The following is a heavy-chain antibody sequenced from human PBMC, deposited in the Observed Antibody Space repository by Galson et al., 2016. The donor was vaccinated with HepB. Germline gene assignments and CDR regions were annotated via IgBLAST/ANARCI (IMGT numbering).Heavy chain of an antibody. Sequence: SVKVSCKASGFTFTSSAVQWVRLARGQRLEWIGWIVVGSGNTNYAQKFQERVTITRDMSTSTAYMELSSLGSEDTAVYYCAADPAYCSGGSCYSRPYYYYGMDVWGQGTTVTVSS. J-gene: IGHJ6*02. V-gene: IGHV1-58*01. CDR3: AADPAYCSGGSCYSRPYYYYGMDV. CDR2: IVVGSGNT. D-gene: IGHD2-15*01. CDR1: GFTFTSSA.